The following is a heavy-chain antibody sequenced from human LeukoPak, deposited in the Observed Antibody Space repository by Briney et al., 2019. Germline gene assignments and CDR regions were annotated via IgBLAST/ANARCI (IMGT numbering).Heavy chain of an antibody. CDR3: ARSRCYNCAFDF. J-gene: IGHJ3*01. V-gene: IGHV4-4*07. Sequence: SETLSLTCTVSGRSISSYYWSWIRQPAGKGLELIERIYASGSTNYNPSLKSRVTMSVDTSENQFSPKLSSVTAADAAVYYCARSRCYNCAFDFWGQGTMVTVSS. CDR2: IYASGST. D-gene: IGHD2-2*02. CDR1: GRSISSYY.